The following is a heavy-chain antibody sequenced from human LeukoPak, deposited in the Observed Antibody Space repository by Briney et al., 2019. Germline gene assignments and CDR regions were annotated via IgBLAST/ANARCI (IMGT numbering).Heavy chain of an antibody. CDR1: GGTLTNAA. V-gene: IGHV1-69*01. CDR3: ARGGGIFGVLTTAHYYGMDV. Sequence: GSSVKVSCKASGGTLTNAAISWVRQAPGQGLEWMGGINPIFRSPNYAQRFQGRVTIIADESTGTAYMELSSLKIDDTAIYYCARGGGIFGVLTTAHYYGMDVWGQGTTVTVSS. J-gene: IGHJ6*02. CDR2: INPIFRSP. D-gene: IGHD3-3*01.